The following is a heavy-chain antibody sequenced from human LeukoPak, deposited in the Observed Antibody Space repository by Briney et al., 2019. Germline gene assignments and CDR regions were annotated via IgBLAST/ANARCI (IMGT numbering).Heavy chain of an antibody. CDR3: AKGGSGCTNGVCYTGVGYFDY. CDR2: ISGSGGST. D-gene: IGHD2-8*01. Sequence: QPGRSLRLSCAASGFTFSSYAMHWVRQAPGKGLEWVSAISGSGGSTYYADSVKGRFTISRDNSKNTLYLQMNSLRAEDTAVYYCAKGGSGCTNGVCYTGVGYFDYWGQGTLVTVSS. V-gene: IGHV3-23*01. CDR1: GFTFSSYA. J-gene: IGHJ4*02.